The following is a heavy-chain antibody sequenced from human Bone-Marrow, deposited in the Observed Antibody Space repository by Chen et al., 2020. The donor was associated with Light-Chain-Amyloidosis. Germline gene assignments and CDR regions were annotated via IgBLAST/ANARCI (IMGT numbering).Heavy chain of an antibody. D-gene: IGHD3-9*01. J-gene: IGHJ3*02. Sequence: EVQLVESGGGLLQRGGSRRLSCAASGFAFSSYAMSWVRQAPGKGLEWVSTISGSGGSRYYGDSVKGRLTISRDNSKNALFLQMNSLRAEDTAVYYCAKDISYDDILPGYPADAFDIWGQGTMVTVSS. V-gene: IGHV3-23*04. CDR1: GFAFSSYA. CDR2: ISGSGGSR. CDR3: AKDISYDDILPGYPADAFDI.